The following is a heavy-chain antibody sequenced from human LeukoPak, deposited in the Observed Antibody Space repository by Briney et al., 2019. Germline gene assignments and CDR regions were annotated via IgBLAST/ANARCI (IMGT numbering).Heavy chain of an antibody. CDR1: GFTFSDHY. Sequence: PGGSLRLSCAASGFTFSDHYMDWVRQAPGKRLEWVGRSRNKANSYTTKYAASVKDRFIISRDDSKNSLYLQMNSLKTEDTAVYYCARTGYSYGSDYWGQGTLVTVSS. CDR2: SRNKANSYTT. D-gene: IGHD5-18*01. CDR3: ARTGYSYGSDY. V-gene: IGHV3-72*01. J-gene: IGHJ4*02.